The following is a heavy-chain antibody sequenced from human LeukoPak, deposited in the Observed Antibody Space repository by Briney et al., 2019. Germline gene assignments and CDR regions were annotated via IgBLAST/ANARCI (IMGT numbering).Heavy chain of an antibody. D-gene: IGHD6-19*01. J-gene: IGHJ6*02. V-gene: IGHV1-69*13. CDR1: GGTFSSYA. CDR2: IIPIFGTA. Sequence: ASVKVSCKASGGTFSSYAISWVRQAPGQGLEWMGGIIPIFGTANYAQKFQGRVTITADESTSTAYMELSSLRSEDTAVYYCARGRLAVADHHYGMDVWGQGTTVTVSS. CDR3: ARGRLAVADHHYGMDV.